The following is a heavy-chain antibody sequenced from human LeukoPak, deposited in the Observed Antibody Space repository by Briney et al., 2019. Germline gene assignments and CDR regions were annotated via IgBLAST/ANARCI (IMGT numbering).Heavy chain of an antibody. D-gene: IGHD5-12*01. Sequence: GGSLRLSCAASGFTFDDYGMHWVRQALGKGLEWVSFISWDGGSTYYADSVKGRFTISRDNSKNSLYLQMNSLRAEDTALYYCAKDIGPRGYSGYEIDYWGQGTLVTVSS. CDR2: ISWDGGST. V-gene: IGHV3-43D*03. J-gene: IGHJ4*02. CDR3: AKDIGPRGYSGYEIDY. CDR1: GFTFDDYG.